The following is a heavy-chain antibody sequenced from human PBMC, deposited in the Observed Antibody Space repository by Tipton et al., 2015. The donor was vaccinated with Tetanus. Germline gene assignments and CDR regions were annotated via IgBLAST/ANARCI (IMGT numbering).Heavy chain of an antibody. V-gene: IGHV3-30*18. J-gene: IGHJ5*01. CDR3: AKGPQPAASEAYNWFES. Sequence: SLRLSCAASGFIFRNFLMYWVRQAPGKGLEWVADVSYDGDTKNYAGSVEGRYSISRDNSKNTVYLQMNSLRAVDTAVYFCAKGPQPAASEAYNWFESWGQGTLVTVSS. CDR1: GFIFRNFL. D-gene: IGHD6-13*01. CDR2: VSYDGDTK.